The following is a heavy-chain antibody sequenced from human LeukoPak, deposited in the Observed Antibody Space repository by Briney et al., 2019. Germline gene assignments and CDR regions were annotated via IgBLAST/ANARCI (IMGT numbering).Heavy chain of an antibody. J-gene: IGHJ5*02. V-gene: IGHV1-2*02. D-gene: IGHD3-16*02. CDR3: ARGDYDYVWGSYRGFDP. CDR2: INPNSGGT. CDR1: GGSFSTYG. Sequence: GASVKVSCKASGGSFSTYGFNWVRQAPGQGLEWMGGINPNSGGTNYAQKFQGRVTMTRDTSISTAYMELSRLRSDDTAVYYCARGDYDYVWGSYRGFDPWGQGTLVTVSS.